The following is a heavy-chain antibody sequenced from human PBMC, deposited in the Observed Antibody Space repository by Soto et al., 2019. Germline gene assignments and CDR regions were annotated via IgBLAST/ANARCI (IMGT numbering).Heavy chain of an antibody. D-gene: IGHD3-3*01. CDR1: GFTFSGSV. CDR2: IRSKANNYAT. J-gene: IGHJ4*02. V-gene: IGHV3-73*02. CDR3: ARGVYDFWSGHPKGLDY. Sequence: EVQLVESGGGLVQPGGSLKLSCAASGFTFSGSVVHWVRQTSGKGLEWVGRIRSKANNYATAYAVSVKGRFTISRDDSRNTAYLQMNSLKTEDTAVDYCARGVYDFWSGHPKGLDYWGQGTVVNVSS.